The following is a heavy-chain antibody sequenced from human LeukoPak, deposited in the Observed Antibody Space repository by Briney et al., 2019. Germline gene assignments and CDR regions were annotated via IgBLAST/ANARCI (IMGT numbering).Heavy chain of an antibody. CDR2: INHSGST. Sequence: SETLSLTRAVYGGSFSGYYWSWIRQPPGKGLEWIGEINHSGSTNYNPSLKSRVTISVDTSKNQFSLKLSSVTAADTAVYYCARGFGFGDSYWGQGTLVTVSS. CDR3: ARGFGFGDSY. D-gene: IGHD3-10*01. J-gene: IGHJ4*02. V-gene: IGHV4-34*01. CDR1: GGSFSGYY.